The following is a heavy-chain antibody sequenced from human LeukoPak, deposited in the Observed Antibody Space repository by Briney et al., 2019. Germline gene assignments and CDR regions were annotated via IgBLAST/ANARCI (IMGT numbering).Heavy chain of an antibody. V-gene: IGHV2-70*11. CDR3: ARTNSMAVTHDAFDI. D-gene: IGHD3-3*02. J-gene: IGHJ3*02. Sequence: SGPALVKPTQTLTLTCSFSGFSLTATGMCVSWIRQSQGKALEWLARIDWGDDKYFSTSLKTRLTISKDTSKNQVVLTMTNMDPVDTATYYCARTNSMAVTHDAFDIWGQGTMVTVSS. CDR1: GFSLTATGMC. CDR2: IDWGDDK.